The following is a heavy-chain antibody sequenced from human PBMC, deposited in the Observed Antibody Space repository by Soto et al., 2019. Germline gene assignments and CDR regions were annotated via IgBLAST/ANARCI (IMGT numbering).Heavy chain of an antibody. CDR3: ARVWGSSSPIFDY. Sequence: QLQLQESGSGLVKPSQTLSLTCAVSGGSISSGGYSWSWIRQPPGKGLEWIGYIYHSGSTYYNPSLKSRVTIAVDRSNNQFSLKLSSVTAADTAVYFCARVWGSSSPIFDYWGQGTLVTVSS. CDR2: IYHSGST. CDR1: GGSISSGGYS. D-gene: IGHD6-6*01. V-gene: IGHV4-30-2*01. J-gene: IGHJ4*02.